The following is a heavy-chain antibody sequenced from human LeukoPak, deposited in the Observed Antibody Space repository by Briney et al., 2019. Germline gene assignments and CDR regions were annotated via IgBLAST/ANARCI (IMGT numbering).Heavy chain of an antibody. CDR1: GFTVSSNY. V-gene: IGHV3-53*01. Sequence: GGSLRLSCAASGFTVSSNYMSWVRQAPGKGLEWVSVIYSGGSTYYADSVKGRFTISRDNSKDTLYLQMNSLRAEDTAVYYCARARVDVHAFDYWGQGTLVTVSS. J-gene: IGHJ4*02. CDR2: IYSGGST. CDR3: ARARVDVHAFDY. D-gene: IGHD3-3*01.